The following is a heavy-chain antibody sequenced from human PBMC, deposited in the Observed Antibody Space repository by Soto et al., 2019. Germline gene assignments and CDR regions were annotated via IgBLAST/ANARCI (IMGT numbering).Heavy chain of an antibody. CDR2: ISYDGSNK. CDR1: GFTFSSYA. V-gene: IGHV3-30-3*01. J-gene: IGHJ4*02. D-gene: IGHD3-3*01. Sequence: GGSLRLSCAASGFTFSSYAMHWVRQAPGKGLEWVAVISYDGSNKYYADSVKGRFTISRDNSKNTLYLQMNSLRAEDTAVYYCARDFANYDFWSGYPYYFDYWGQGTLVTVSS. CDR3: ARDFANYDFWSGYPYYFDY.